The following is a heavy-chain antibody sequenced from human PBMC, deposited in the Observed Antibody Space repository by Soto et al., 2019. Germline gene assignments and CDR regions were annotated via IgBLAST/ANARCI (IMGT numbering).Heavy chain of an antibody. V-gene: IGHV4-31*03. CDR2: ISSSGKT. D-gene: IGHD4-17*01. Sequence: QVHLQESGPGLVKPSQTLSLTCSVSGDSIDNTVFFWNWIRQHPEKGLEWIGYISSSGKTYYNPSIKSRVTLSLHTSRNQCSLNFTSVTAADTAVYFCARHLSGDYPNSNWFDPWGQGTLVTVSS. CDR1: GDSIDNTVFF. J-gene: IGHJ5*02. CDR3: ARHLSGDYPNSNWFDP.